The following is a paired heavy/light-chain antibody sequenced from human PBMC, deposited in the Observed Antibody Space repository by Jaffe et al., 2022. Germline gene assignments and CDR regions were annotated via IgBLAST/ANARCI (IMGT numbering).Heavy chain of an antibody. CDR3: ARDSGAGSDPASSSFDI. Sequence: EVQLVESGGGLVQPGGSLRLSCAASEFTFSNYEMNWVRQAPGKGLEWVSYISTTGSRIDYADSVKGRFSISRDNAKSSLYLQMYSLRVEDTAVYYCARDSGAGSDPASSSFDIWGQGTMVTVSS. CDR2: ISTTGSRI. J-gene: IGHJ3*02. V-gene: IGHV3-48*03. D-gene: IGHD5-12*01. CDR1: EFTFSNYE.
Light chain of an antibody. J-gene: IGKJ2*01. CDR2: AAS. CDR1: QSITTY. Sequence: DIQMTQSPSSLSASVGDRVTITCRASQSITTYLNWYQQKPGKAPNLLIYAASSLQSGVPSRFSGSGSGTDFTLTISSLQPEDFAAYYCQQSKRIPYTFGQVTKLEIK. V-gene: IGKV1-39*01. CDR3: QQSKRIPYT.